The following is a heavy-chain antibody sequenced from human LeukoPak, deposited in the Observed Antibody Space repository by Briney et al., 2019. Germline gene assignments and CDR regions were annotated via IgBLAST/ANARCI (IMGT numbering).Heavy chain of an antibody. J-gene: IGHJ4*02. D-gene: IGHD6-13*01. CDR3: ASGLAAAGKGYFDY. V-gene: IGHV4-34*01. CDR1: GGSFSGYY. CDR2: IYYSGST. Sequence: SETLSLTCAVYGGSFSGYYWSWIRQPPGKGLEWIGSIYYSGSTYYNPSLKSRVTISVDTSKNQFSLKLSSVTAADTAVYYCASGLAAAGKGYFDYWGQGTLVTVSS.